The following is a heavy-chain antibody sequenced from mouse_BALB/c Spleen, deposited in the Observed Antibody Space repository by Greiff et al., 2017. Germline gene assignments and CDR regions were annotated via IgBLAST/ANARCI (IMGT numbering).Heavy chain of an antibody. V-gene: IGHV5-12-2*01. CDR2: ISNGGGST. Sequence: DVKLVESGGGLVQPGGSLKLSCAASGFTFSSYTMSWVRQTPEKRLEWVAYISNGGGSTYYPDTVKGRFTISRDNAKNTLYLQMSSLKSEDTAMYYCARQTVYGSSDYWGKGTTLTVSS. CDR3: ARQTVYGSSDY. D-gene: IGHD1-1*01. CDR1: GFTFSSYT. J-gene: IGHJ2*01.